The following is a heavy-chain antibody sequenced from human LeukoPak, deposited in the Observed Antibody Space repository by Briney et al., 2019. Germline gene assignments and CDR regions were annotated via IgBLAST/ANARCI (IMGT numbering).Heavy chain of an antibody. CDR1: GYTFTGYY. CDR2: INPNSGGT. V-gene: IGHV1-2*02. D-gene: IGHD3-10*01. J-gene: IGHJ4*02. Sequence: ASVKVSCKASGYTFTGYYIHWVRRAPGQGLEWMGWINPNSGGTSFAQSFQGRVTMTRGTSISTAFMDLSRLRSDDTAVYYCARKATYASGFFDYWGQGTLVTVSS. CDR3: ARKATYASGFFDY.